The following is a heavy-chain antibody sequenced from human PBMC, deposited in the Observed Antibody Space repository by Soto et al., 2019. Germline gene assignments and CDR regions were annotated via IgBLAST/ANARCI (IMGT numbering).Heavy chain of an antibody. J-gene: IGHJ4*02. CDR3: AHRRGADYKGCFHY. CDR2: IYWSDEK. V-gene: IGHV2-5*01. Sequence: QITLKESGPTLVKPTQTLTLTCTFSGFSLSTSGVGVGWIRQPPGKALEWLALIYWSDEKRYSPSLSSRLTITKDTSKNQVVLTMTNVDPVDTATYYCAHRRGADYKGCFHYWGQGTLVTVSS. D-gene: IGHD4-4*01. CDR1: GFSLSTSGVG.